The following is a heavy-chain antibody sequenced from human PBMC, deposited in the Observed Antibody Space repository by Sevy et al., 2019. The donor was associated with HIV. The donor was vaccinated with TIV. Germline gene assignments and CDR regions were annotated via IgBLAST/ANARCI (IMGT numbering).Heavy chain of an antibody. CDR3: ARGHRTYTDKWYFFDY. J-gene: IGHJ4*02. CDR1: GFTVSSNY. Sequence: GGSLRLSCAASGFTVSSNYMSWVRQAPGKGPEYVSDIYSAGDSYYANSVKGRFTLSRDDSKNTLFLQMNSLRAEDTAVYYCARGHRTYTDKWYFFDYWGQGTLVTVSS. V-gene: IGHV3-66*01. CDR2: IYSAGDS. D-gene: IGHD2-15*01.